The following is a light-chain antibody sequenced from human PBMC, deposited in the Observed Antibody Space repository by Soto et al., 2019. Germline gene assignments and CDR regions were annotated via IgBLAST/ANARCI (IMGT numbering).Light chain of an antibody. CDR1: QSISSY. CDR2: AAS. Sequence: DIQMTQSPSSLSASVGDRVTITCRASQSISSYLNWYQQKPGKAPKLLIYAASSLQSGVPSRFISSGSVTDFTLTISSLQPEDFATYYCQQSYSNPPYTFGQGTKLEIK. J-gene: IGKJ2*01. CDR3: QQSYSNPPYT. V-gene: IGKV1-39*01.